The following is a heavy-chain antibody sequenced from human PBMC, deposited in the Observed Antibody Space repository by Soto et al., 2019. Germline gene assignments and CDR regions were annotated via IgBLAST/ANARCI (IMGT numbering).Heavy chain of an antibody. D-gene: IGHD3-22*01. CDR2: IRSKNYGRTT. CDR1: GFNFGNNA. CDR3: ARPSYYYDSSGFEPGAFEI. V-gene: IGHV3-49*05. Sequence: QLVEAGGGLVKPGRSLRLSCTGSGFNFGNNAMTWFRQAPGKGLEWVGFIRSKNYGRTTEYAASVWGRFTISRDDSKNTAYLQMNGLKTEDTAVYYCARPSYYYDSSGFEPGAFEIWGRGTVVTVSS. J-gene: IGHJ3*02.